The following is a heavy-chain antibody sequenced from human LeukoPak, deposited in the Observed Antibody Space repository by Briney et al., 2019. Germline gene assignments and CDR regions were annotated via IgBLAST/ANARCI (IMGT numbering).Heavy chain of an antibody. J-gene: IGHJ3*02. CDR2: ISSSSSYI. CDR1: GFTFSSYW. CDR3: ARGLGVPDAFDI. D-gene: IGHD1-26*01. Sequence: PGGSLRLSCAASGFTFSSYWMHWARQGPGKGLEWVSSISSSSSYIYSADSMKGRFTISRDNAKNSLYLQMNSLRAEDTAVYYCARGLGVPDAFDIWGQGTMVTVSS. V-gene: IGHV3-21*01.